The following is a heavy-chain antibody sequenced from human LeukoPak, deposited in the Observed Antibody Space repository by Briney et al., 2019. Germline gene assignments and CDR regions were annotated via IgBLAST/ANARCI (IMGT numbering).Heavy chain of an antibody. CDR2: ISYDGSNK. D-gene: IGHD1-26*01. V-gene: IGHV3-30*18. Sequence: GGSLRLSCAASGFTVSSNYMSWVRQAPGKGLEWVAVISYDGSNKYYADSVKGRFTISRDNSKNTLYLQMNSLRAEDTAVYYCAKARWATTVYDAFDIWGQGTMVTVSS. CDR3: AKARWATTVYDAFDI. J-gene: IGHJ3*02. CDR1: GFTVSSNY.